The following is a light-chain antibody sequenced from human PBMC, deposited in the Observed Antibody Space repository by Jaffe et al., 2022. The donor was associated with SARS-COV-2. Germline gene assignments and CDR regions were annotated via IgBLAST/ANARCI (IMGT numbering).Light chain of an antibody. CDR1: SSNIANNY. CDR3: GTWDSSLTAVL. J-gene: IGLJ2*01. Sequence: QSVLTQPPSVSAAPGQKVTISCSGSSSNIANNYVSWYQQLPGTAPKLLIYDDNKRPSGIPDRFSGSKSGTSATLGITGLQTGDEANYYCGTWDSSLTAVLFGGGTELTVL. CDR2: DDN. V-gene: IGLV1-51*01.